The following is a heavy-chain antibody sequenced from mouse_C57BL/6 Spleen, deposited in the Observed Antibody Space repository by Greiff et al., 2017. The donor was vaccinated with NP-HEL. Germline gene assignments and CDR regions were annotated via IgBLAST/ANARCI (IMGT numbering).Heavy chain of an antibody. CDR1: GYTFTDYA. CDR3: TRLYYAMDY. J-gene: IGHJ4*01. CDR2: IDPETGGT. V-gene: IGHV1-15*01. Sequence: VQLQQSGAELVRPGASVTLSCKASGYTFTDYAMHWVKQTPVHGLEWIGAIDPETGGTAYNQKFKGKAILTVDTSSSTAYMELRSQTSEDSAVYYCTRLYYAMDYWGQGTSVTVSS.